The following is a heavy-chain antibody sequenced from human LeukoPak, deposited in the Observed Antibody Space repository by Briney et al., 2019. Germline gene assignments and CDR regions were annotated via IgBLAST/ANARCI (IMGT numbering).Heavy chain of an antibody. CDR1: GFTFSSYG. CDR3: ASVLYFGEPLDY. J-gene: IGHJ4*02. Sequence: GGSLRLSCAASGFTFSSYGMHRVRQAPGKGLEWVAVIWYDGSNKYYADSVKGRFTISRDNSKNTLYLQMNSLRAEDTAMYYCASVLYFGEPLDYWGQGTLVTVSS. V-gene: IGHV3-33*01. CDR2: IWYDGSNK. D-gene: IGHD3-10*01.